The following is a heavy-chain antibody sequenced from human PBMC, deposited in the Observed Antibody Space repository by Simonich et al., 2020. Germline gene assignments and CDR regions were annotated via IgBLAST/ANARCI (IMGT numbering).Heavy chain of an antibody. D-gene: IGHD3-22*01. CDR2: ISVSGGST. Sequence: GGGLVQPGGSLRLSCAASGFTFRSYAMSWVRQATGKGLEWVSAISVSGGSTYYADSVKGRFTISRENPKNTLYLQMNSLRAEDTAVYYCAKDLGERITMIVVVIDAFDIWGQGTMVTVSS. CDR3: AKDLGERITMIVVVIDAFDI. J-gene: IGHJ3*02. V-gene: IGHV3-23*01. CDR1: GFTFRSYA.